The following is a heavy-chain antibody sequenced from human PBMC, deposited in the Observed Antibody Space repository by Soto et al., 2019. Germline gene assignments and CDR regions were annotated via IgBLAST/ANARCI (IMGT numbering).Heavy chain of an antibody. J-gene: IGHJ6*02. CDR2: IYYSGRT. Sequence: QVSLQQSGPGLVKPSETLSLTCIVSGGSISSYYWSWIRQPPGKGLEWIGYIYYSGRTNYNPSLNSRVTISMDTSKNQFSLRLRSVTAADTAVYYCARDYYYDSSGYPGAQYYGMDVWGQGTTVTVSS. CDR3: ARDYYYDSSGYPGAQYYGMDV. D-gene: IGHD3-22*01. CDR1: GGSISSYY. V-gene: IGHV4-59*01.